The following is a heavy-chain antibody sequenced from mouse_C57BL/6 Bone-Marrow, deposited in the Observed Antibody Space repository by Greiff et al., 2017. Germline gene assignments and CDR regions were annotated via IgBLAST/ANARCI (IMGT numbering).Heavy chain of an antibody. V-gene: IGHV1-15*01. CDR1: GYTFTDYE. CDR3: TTTVVATPYFDY. Sequence: QVQLKQSGAELVRPGASVTLSCKASGYTFTDYEMHWVKQTPVHGLEWIGAIDPETGGTAYNQKFKGKAILTADKSSSTAYMELRSLTSEDSAVYYCTTTVVATPYFDYGGQGTTLTVSS. CDR2: IDPETGGT. D-gene: IGHD1-1*01. J-gene: IGHJ2*01.